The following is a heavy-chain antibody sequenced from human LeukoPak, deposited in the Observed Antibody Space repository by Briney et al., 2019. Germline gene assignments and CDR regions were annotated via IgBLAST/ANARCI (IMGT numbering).Heavy chain of an antibody. D-gene: IGHD2-15*01. CDR3: ARGYCSGGSCYFDY. CDR1: GGSISSGSYY. Sequence: PSETLSLTCTVSGGSISSGSYYWSWIRQPARKGLEWIGRVYTSGSTNYNPSLKSRVTISVDTSKNQFSLKLSSVTGADTAVYYCARGYCSGGSCYFDYWGQGTLVTVSS. V-gene: IGHV4-61*02. J-gene: IGHJ4*02. CDR2: VYTSGST.